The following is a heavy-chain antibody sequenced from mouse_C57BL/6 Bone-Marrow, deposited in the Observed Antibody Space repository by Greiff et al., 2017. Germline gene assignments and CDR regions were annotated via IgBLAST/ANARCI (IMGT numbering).Heavy chain of an antibody. J-gene: IGHJ2*01. CDR3: ARSGPLGRSFDY. CDR1: GYTFTSYW. CDR2: IYPTSGRT. V-gene: IGHV1-55*01. D-gene: IGHD4-1*01. Sequence: QVQLQQPGAELVKPGASVKMSCKASGYTFTSYWITWVKQRPGQGLEWIGDIYPTSGRTNYNEKFKSKAILTVDTSSNTAYMQLSSRTSEDSAVFYCARSGPLGRSFDYWGQDTTLTVSS.